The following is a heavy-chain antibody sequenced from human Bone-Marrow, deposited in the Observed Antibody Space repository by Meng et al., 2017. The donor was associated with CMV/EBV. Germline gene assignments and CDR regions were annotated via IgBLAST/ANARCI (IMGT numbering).Heavy chain of an antibody. CDR2: ISSSGSTI. Sequence: GGSLRLSCAASGFTFSDHYMDWVRQAPGKGLEWVSYISSSGSTIYYADSVKGRFTISRDNAKNSLYLQMNSLRAEDTAVYYCARVPDYSNYYSYYFDYWGQGTLVTVSS. J-gene: IGHJ4*02. D-gene: IGHD4-11*01. CDR3: ARVPDYSNYYSYYFDY. V-gene: IGHV3-11*04. CDR1: GFTFSDHY.